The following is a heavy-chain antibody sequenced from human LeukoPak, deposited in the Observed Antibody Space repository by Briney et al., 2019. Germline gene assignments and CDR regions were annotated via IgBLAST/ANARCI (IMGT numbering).Heavy chain of an antibody. V-gene: IGHV4-39*01. J-gene: IGHJ4*02. CDR2: IYYSGST. Sequence: SETLSLTCTVSGGSISSSSYYWGWICQPPGKGLEWIGSIYYSGSTYYNPSLKSRVTISVDTSKNQFSLKLSSVTAADTAVYYCARLSYSSGWYYFDYWGQGTLVTVSS. CDR1: GGSISSSSYY. CDR3: ARLSYSSGWYYFDY. D-gene: IGHD6-19*01.